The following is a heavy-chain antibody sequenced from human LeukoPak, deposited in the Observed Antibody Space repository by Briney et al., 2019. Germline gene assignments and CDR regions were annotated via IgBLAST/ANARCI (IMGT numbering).Heavy chain of an antibody. CDR2: INPYSGGT. J-gene: IGHJ4*02. CDR1: GYTFTGFY. V-gene: IGHV1-2*02. D-gene: IGHD5-18*01. CDR3: ASDTAMVTQKNPGNFDY. Sequence: RASVKVSCKASGYTFTGFYMHWLRQAPGHGLEWMGWINPYSGGTSYAQKFQGRVTMTRDTSFSTAYMDLSRLRSDDTAVYYCASDTAMVTQKNPGNFDYWGQGTLVTVSS.